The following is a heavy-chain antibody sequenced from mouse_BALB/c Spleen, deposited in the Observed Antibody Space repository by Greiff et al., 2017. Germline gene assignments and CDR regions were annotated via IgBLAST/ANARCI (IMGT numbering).Heavy chain of an antibody. J-gene: IGHJ3*01. CDR2: ISDGGSYT. D-gene: IGHD1-1*01. CDR1: GFTFSDYY. V-gene: IGHV5-4*02. Sequence: EVQLVESGGGLVKPGGSLKLSCAASGFTFSDYYMYWVRQTPEKRLEWVATISDGGSYTYYPDSVKGRFTISRDNAKNNLYLQMSSLKSEDTAMYYCASYYGSAYWGQGTLVTVSA. CDR3: ASYYGSAY.